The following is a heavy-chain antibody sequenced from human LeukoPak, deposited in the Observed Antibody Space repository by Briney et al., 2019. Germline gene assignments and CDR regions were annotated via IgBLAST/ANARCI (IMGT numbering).Heavy chain of an antibody. D-gene: IGHD2-15*01. J-gene: IGHJ4*02. CDR1: GFTFSSSA. V-gene: IGHV3-30*02. CDR3: AKGQRGVLRAEYFDY. Sequence: GGSLRLSCAASGFTFSSSAMHWVRQAPGKGLEWVAFIRYDGSNKYYADSVKGRFTISRDNSKNTLYLQMNSLRAEDTAVYYCAKGQRGVLRAEYFDYWGQGTLVTVSS. CDR2: IRYDGSNK.